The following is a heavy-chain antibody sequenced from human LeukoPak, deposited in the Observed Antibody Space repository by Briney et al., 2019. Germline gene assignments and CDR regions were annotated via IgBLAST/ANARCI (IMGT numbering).Heavy chain of an antibody. CDR1: GFTFSSYE. Sequence: PGGSLRLSCAASGFTFSSYEMNWIRQAPGKGLEWVSYISSSGSTIYYADSVKGRFTISRDNAKNSLYLQMNSLRAEDTAVYYCARDLSCGGDCSVDYWGQGTLVTVSS. CDR3: ARDLSCGGDCSVDY. CDR2: ISSSGSTI. V-gene: IGHV3-48*03. J-gene: IGHJ4*02. D-gene: IGHD2-21*02.